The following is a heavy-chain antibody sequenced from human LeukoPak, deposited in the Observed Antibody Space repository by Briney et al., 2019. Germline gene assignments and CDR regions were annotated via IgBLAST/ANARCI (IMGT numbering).Heavy chain of an antibody. CDR3: ARVGGDDSTGHYSVDY. D-gene: IGHD3-22*01. V-gene: IGHV4-38-2*01. CDR2: LHHSGST. J-gene: IGHJ4*02. Sequence: SETLSLTCAVSGYSITTTYWWGWIRPTPGRGLEWIGSLHHSGSTSYNPSLKSRVTISVDTSKNQFSLRLNSVTAADTAVYYCARVGGDDSTGHYSVDYWGQGTLVTVSS. CDR1: GYSITTTYW.